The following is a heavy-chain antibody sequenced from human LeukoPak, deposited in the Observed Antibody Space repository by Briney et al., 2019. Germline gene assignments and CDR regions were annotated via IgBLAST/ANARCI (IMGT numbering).Heavy chain of an antibody. V-gene: IGHV3-7*01. D-gene: IGHD2-15*01. CDR1: GFTFSSYW. CDR3: ARGYCSGSSCYSGFYFDN. Sequence: GGSLRLSCAASGFTFSSYWMSWVRQAPGKGLEWVANIKQDGSEKYYVDSVKGRFTISRDNAKKSVYLQMNSLGAEDTAVYYCARGYCSGSSCYSGFYFDNWGQGALVTVSS. CDR2: IKQDGSEK. J-gene: IGHJ4*02.